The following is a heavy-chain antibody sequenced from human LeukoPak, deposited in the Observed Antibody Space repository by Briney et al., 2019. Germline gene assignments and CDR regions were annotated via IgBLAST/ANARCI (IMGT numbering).Heavy chain of an antibody. CDR1: GFTFSGSA. D-gene: IGHD1-26*01. Sequence: GGSPRLSCAASGFTFSGSAMHWVRQASGKGLEWVGRIRSKANSYATAYAASVKGRFTISRDDSKNTAYLQMNSLKTEDTAVYYCTSVIVGALGAFDYWGQGTLVTVSS. CDR2: IRSKANSYAT. V-gene: IGHV3-73*01. J-gene: IGHJ4*02. CDR3: TSVIVGALGAFDY.